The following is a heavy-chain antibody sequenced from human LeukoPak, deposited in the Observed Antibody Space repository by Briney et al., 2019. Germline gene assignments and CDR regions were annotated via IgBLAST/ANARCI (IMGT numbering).Heavy chain of an antibody. D-gene: IGHD4-23*01. CDR1: GYTFTGYY. CDR3: ARGRPDYGGKVEFDY. V-gene: IGHV1-8*02. Sequence: ASVKVSRKASGYTFTGYYMHWVRQATGQGLEWMGWMNPNSGNTGYAQKFQGRVTMTRNTSISTAYMELSSLRSEDTAVYYCARGRPDYGGKVEFDYWGQGTLVTVSS. J-gene: IGHJ4*02. CDR2: MNPNSGNT.